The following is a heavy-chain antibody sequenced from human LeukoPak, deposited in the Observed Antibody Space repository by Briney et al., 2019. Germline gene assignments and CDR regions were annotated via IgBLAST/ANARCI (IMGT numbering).Heavy chain of an antibody. Sequence: HPGGSLRLSCAASGFTFSSYGLHWVRQVPGKGLEWVAVIWYDGSNKYYADFVKGRFTISRDNSKNTLYLQMYSLRAEDTAVYYCAKDPRVYGIGAFDIWGQGTIVTVSS. D-gene: IGHD2-8*01. CDR1: GFTFSSYG. V-gene: IGHV3-33*06. CDR3: AKDPRVYGIGAFDI. CDR2: IWYDGSNK. J-gene: IGHJ3*02.